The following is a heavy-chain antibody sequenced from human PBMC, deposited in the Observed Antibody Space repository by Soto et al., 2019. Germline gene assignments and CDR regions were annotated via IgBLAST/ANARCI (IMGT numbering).Heavy chain of an antibody. V-gene: IGHV1-69*01. CDR1: GGTFSSYA. CDR2: IIPIFGTA. D-gene: IGHD3-16*02. Sequence: QVQLVQSGAEVRKPGSSVKVSCKASGGTFSSYAISWVRQAPGQGLEWMGGIIPIFGTANYAQEFQGRVTITADESTSTAYMELSSLRSEDTAVYYCARDRYDYVWGSYRDFDYWGQGTLVTVSS. CDR3: ARDRYDYVWGSYRDFDY. J-gene: IGHJ4*02.